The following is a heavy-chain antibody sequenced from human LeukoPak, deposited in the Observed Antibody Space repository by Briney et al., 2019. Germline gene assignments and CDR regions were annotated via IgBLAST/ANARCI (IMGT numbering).Heavy chain of an antibody. CDR1: GFTFSSYD. CDR2: IRYDGSNK. CDR3: ANLGMGIDY. Sequence: GGSLRLSCAASGFTFSSYDMHWVRQPPGKGLEWVAFIRYDGSNKHYADSGKGRFTISRDNSKNTLYLQMNSLRAEDTAVYLCANLGMGIDYWGQGTLVTVST. V-gene: IGHV3-30*02. J-gene: IGHJ4*02. D-gene: IGHD7-27*01.